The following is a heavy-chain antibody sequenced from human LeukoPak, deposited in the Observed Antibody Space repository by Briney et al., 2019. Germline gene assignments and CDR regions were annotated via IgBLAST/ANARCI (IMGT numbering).Heavy chain of an antibody. CDR1: SDSICLSSYY. Sequence: SDTLSLTCTVSSDSICLSSYYGGWIRRPPGEGLEWNGCFYYSGSTGYNPSLKSRVTISVDTSKTQFSLKLSSVTAADTAVYYCARGQKIVVSITVRSYYFDYGGQGTLVTVSS. D-gene: IGHD3-22*01. CDR2: FYYSGST. CDR3: ARGQKIVVSITVRSYYFDY. V-gene: IGHV4-39*01. J-gene: IGHJ4*02.